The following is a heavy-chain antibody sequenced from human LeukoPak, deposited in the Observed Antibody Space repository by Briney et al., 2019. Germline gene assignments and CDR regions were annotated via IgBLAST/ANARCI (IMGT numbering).Heavy chain of an antibody. CDR3: AREAVALPFDP. CDR1: GGSMSSYY. CDR2: VYYSGGT. J-gene: IGHJ5*02. D-gene: IGHD2/OR15-2a*01. Sequence: NPSETLSLTCTVSGGSMSSYYWSWIRQPPGKGLEWIGYVYYSGGTNYNPSLKSRVTMSVDTSKNQFSLSLSSVTAADTAIYYCAREAVALPFDPWGQGILVTVSS. V-gene: IGHV4-59*01.